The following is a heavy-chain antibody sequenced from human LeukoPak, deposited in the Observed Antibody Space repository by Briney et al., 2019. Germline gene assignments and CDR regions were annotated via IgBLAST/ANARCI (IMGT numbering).Heavy chain of an antibody. J-gene: IGHJ4*02. CDR3: ARVGRDGYTATNRGYYFDY. V-gene: IGHV4-61*02. CDR1: GGSISSGSYY. D-gene: IGHD5-24*01. Sequence: PSETLSLTCTVSGGSISSGSYYWSWIRQPAGKGLEWIGRIYTSGSINYNPSLKSRVTISVDTSKNQFSLKLSSVTAADTAVYYCARVGRDGYTATNRGYYFDYWGQGTLVTVSS. CDR2: IYTSGSI.